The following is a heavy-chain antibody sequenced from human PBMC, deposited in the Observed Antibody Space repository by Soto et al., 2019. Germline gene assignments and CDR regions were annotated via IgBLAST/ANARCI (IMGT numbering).Heavy chain of an antibody. D-gene: IGHD3-9*01. CDR1: GFTFSDYY. V-gene: IGHV3-11*01. J-gene: IGHJ5*02. Sequence: PGGSLRLSCAASGFTFSDYYMSWIRQAPGKGLEWVSYISSSGSTIYYADSVKGRFTISRDNAKNSLYLQMNSLRAEDTAVYYCARDEGYYDILTGYGLRWFDPWGQGTLVTVSS. CDR2: ISSSGSTI. CDR3: ARDEGYYDILTGYGLRWFDP.